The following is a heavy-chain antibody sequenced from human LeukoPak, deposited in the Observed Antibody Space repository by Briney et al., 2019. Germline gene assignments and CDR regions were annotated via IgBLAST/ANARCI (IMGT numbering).Heavy chain of an antibody. J-gene: IGHJ4*02. D-gene: IGHD3-22*01. CDR2: INHSGST. V-gene: IGHV4-34*01. CDR1: GGSFSGYY. Sequence: SETLSLTCAVYGGSFSGYYWSWIRQPPGKGLEWIGEINHSGSTNYNPSLKSRVTISVDTSKNQFSLKLSSVTAADTAVCYCARVRSSGYWGQGTLVTVAS. CDR3: ARVRSSGY.